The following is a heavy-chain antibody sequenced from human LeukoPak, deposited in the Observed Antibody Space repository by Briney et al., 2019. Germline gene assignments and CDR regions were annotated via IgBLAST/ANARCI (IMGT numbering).Heavy chain of an antibody. CDR2: IKSDGGT. V-gene: IGHV3-74*01. CDR1: GFTFSTYW. CDR3: ARAPSEIGGYYPEYFRH. J-gene: IGHJ1*01. D-gene: IGHD3-22*01. Sequence: GGSLRLSCAAPGFTFSTYWMHWVCQAPGKGLVWVSRIKSDGGTNYADSVKGRFTISRDNAKKTVSLQMNSLRPEDTGVYYCARAPSEIGGYYPEYFRHWGQGTLVTVSS.